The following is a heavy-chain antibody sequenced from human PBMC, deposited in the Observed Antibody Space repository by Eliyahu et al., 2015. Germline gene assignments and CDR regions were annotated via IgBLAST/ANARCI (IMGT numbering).Heavy chain of an antibody. D-gene: IGHD4-11*01. CDR3: AHSEGDYSKGGNWFDP. Sequence: QITLKESGPTLVKPTQTLTLTCTFSGFSLSTSGVGVGWIRQPPGKALEWLALVYWDDDKRYRPSLRSRLTITKDTSKDQVVLTMTDMDPVDTATYYCAHSEGDYSKGGNWFDPWGQGTLVTVSS. CDR1: GFSLSTSGVG. CDR2: VYWDDDK. V-gene: IGHV2-5*02. J-gene: IGHJ5*02.